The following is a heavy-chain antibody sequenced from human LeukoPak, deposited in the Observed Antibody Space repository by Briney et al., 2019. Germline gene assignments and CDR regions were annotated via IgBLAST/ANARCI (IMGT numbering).Heavy chain of an antibody. J-gene: IGHJ4*02. CDR2: ISSSSSYI. CDR1: GFTFSSYS. D-gene: IGHD3-3*01. CDR3: AKDLYDFWSGYYTPPFDY. Sequence: GGSLRLSCAASGFTFSSYSMNWVRQAPGKGLEWVSSISSSSSYIYYADPVKGRFTISRDNSKNTLYLQMNSLRAEDTAVYYCAKDLYDFWSGYYTPPFDYWGQGTLVTVSS. V-gene: IGHV3-21*04.